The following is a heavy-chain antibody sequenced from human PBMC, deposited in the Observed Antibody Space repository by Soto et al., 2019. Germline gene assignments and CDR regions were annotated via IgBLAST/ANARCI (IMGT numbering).Heavy chain of an antibody. D-gene: IGHD3-10*01. CDR1: GFKFNSYA. J-gene: IGHJ4*02. Sequence: EVQLLESGGALVQPGGSLRLSCAASGFKFNSYAMSWVRQAPGKGLEWVSALSGTGDSTDYANSVKGRFTISRDDSKTTLYLEMSSLRAEDTAVYYCAKDNGNYGSGTFFLWGQGTLGTVSS. CDR3: AKDNGNYGSGTFFL. CDR2: LSGTGDST. V-gene: IGHV3-23*01.